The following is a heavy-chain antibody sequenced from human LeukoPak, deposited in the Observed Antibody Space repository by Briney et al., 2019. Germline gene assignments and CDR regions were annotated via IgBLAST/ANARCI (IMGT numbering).Heavy chain of an antibody. CDR1: GHTFINYA. J-gene: IGHJ4*02. CDR2: INAVNGNT. Sequence: ASVKVSCKASGHTFINYAINWGRQAPGQRPEWMGWINAVNGNTKYSQKFQGRVTITRDTSASTAYMELTSLTSADTAVYFCARGPRAAADDYWGQGTLVTVSS. D-gene: IGHD6-13*01. CDR3: ARGPRAAADDY. V-gene: IGHV1-3*01.